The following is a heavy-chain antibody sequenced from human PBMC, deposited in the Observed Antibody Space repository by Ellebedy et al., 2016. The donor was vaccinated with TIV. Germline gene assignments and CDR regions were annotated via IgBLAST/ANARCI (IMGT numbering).Heavy chain of an antibody. Sequence: GESLKISCAASGFTFSSYVMHWVRQVPGKGLEWVTLISYDGSNKYYADSVKGRFTISRDNSKNTLYLQMNSLRAEDTAVYYCARGGVVYSYAAADYWGQGTLVTVSS. J-gene: IGHJ4*02. CDR3: ARGGVVYSYAAADY. V-gene: IGHV3-30-3*01. CDR1: GFTFSSYV. D-gene: IGHD5-18*01. CDR2: ISYDGSNK.